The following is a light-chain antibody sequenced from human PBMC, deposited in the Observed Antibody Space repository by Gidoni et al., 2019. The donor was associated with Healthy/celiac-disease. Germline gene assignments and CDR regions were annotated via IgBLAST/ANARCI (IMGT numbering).Light chain of an antibody. V-gene: IGLV2-14*01. CDR2: EVS. Sequence: QSALTPPASVSGSPGQSITISCTGTSSDVGGYNYVPWYQQHPGKAPKLMIYEVSNRPSGVSNRFSGSKSGNTASRTISGLQAEDEADYYCSSYTSSSTRVFGGGTKLTVL. J-gene: IGLJ3*02. CDR3: SSYTSSSTRV. CDR1: SSDVGGYNY.